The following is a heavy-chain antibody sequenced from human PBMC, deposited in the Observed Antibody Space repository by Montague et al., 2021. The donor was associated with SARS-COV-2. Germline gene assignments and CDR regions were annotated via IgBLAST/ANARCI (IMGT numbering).Heavy chain of an antibody. J-gene: IGHJ3*02. D-gene: IGHD5-12*01. Sequence: SETLSLTCAVYGGPFSPYYWAWIRQSPGKGLEWIGNIDHSGNTNYNPSLKSRVSISVDTSSSQFSLYLTSVTAADAAVYYCARRGRKLLPVATTIGGFDIWGQGTMVTVSS. CDR3: ARRGRKLLPVATTIGGFDI. CDR1: GGPFSPYY. CDR2: IDHSGNT. V-gene: IGHV4-34*01.